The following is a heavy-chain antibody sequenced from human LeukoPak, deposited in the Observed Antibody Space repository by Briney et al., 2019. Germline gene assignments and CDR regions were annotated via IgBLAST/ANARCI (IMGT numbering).Heavy chain of an antibody. CDR2: ISWNSDSI. CDR3: AKDPGYSNGPTAVAS. Sequence: GGSLRLSCAASGFTFDDYAMHWVRQAPGKGLEWVSGISWNSDSIGYADSVKGRFTISRDNAKNSLYLQMNSPRAEDTALYYCAKDPGYSNGPTAVASWGQGTLVTVSS. V-gene: IGHV3-9*01. CDR1: GFTFDDYA. D-gene: IGHD6-19*01. J-gene: IGHJ4*02.